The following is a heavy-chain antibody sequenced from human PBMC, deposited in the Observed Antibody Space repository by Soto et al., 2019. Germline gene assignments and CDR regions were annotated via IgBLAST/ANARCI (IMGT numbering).Heavy chain of an antibody. CDR3: STSDYIRGNSRYRWAY. Sequence: EVQLVESGGGLVKPGGSLRLSCAASGITLSDSWMSWVRQAPGEGLEWVGRILNINDGGTTDYAAPVRGRFTISRDDSSNTLHLEMTSLKIEDTGVYYCSTSDYIRGNSRYRWAYCGQGTVVTVSS. V-gene: IGHV3-15*01. J-gene: IGHJ4*02. CDR1: GITLSDSW. CDR2: ILNINDGGTT. D-gene: IGHD3-16*02.